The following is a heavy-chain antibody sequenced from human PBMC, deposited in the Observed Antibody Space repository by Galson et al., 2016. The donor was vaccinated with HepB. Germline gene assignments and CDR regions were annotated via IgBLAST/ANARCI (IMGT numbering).Heavy chain of an antibody. CDR2: IYSSGTT. D-gene: IGHD3-22*01. CDR3: ARERAHSSGSYLGLSLEAIEY. CDR1: GGPISSGGDY. V-gene: IGHV4-61*02. J-gene: IGHJ4*02. Sequence: TLSLTCAVSGGPISSGGDYWTWPRQPAGKGLEWIGRIYSSGTTNSNPSLKSRVSMSIDTSKHQFSLRLRSLTAADTAVYYCARERAHSSGSYLGLSLEAIEYWGQGTLVTVSS.